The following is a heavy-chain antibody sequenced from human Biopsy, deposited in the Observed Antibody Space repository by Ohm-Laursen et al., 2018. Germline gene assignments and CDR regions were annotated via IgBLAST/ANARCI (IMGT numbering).Heavy chain of an antibody. V-gene: IGHV1-69*10. D-gene: IGHD3-10*01. CDR1: GDTFTTSA. CDR2: IIPILGTG. Sequence: ASVKVSCKASGDTFTTSAVSWVRQVPGQGLDWMGWIIPILGTGDYGQNFQGRVTIRADTSTTFLELTSLRYDDTAVYYCSSGDIGGIGLDVWGLGTTVTVSS. CDR3: SSGDIGGIGLDV. J-gene: IGHJ6*02.